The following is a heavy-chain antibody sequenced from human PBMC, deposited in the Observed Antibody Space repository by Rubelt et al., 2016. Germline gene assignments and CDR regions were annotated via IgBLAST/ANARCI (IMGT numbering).Heavy chain of an antibody. Sequence: QLQLQQWGAGLLKPSETLSLTCAVYGGSFSGYYWSWIRQPPGKGLEWIGYIYYSGSTNYNPSLKSRVTISVDTSKNQFSLKLSSVTAADTAVYYCARDTAAAGTLFDYWGQGTLVTVSS. V-gene: IGHV4-34*11. CDR1: GGSFSGYY. CDR3: ARDTAAAGTLFDY. D-gene: IGHD6-13*01. J-gene: IGHJ4*02. CDR2: IYYSGST.